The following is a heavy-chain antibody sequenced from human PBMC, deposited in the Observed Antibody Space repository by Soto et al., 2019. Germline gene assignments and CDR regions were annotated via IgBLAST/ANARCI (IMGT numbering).Heavy chain of an antibody. J-gene: IGHJ6*02. CDR2: ISAYNGNT. V-gene: IGHV1-18*01. D-gene: IGHD3-3*01. Sequence: ASGQVSCAASGYTFPSSGISWVRQAPGQGLERMGWISAYNGNTNYAQKLQSRVTMTKETSTSTAYMELRRLRADDTAVHYCQWDTYGCWSGYYEAYLYRLDVCGQVXKFTV. CDR1: GYTFPSSG. CDR3: QWDTYGCWSGYYEAYLYRLDV.